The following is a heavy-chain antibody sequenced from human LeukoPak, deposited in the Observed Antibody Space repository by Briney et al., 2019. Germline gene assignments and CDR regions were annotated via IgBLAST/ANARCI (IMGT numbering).Heavy chain of an antibody. D-gene: IGHD5/OR15-5a*01. CDR3: ASSVSPGRKNTFDY. CDR1: GGSISSYY. V-gene: IGHV4-59*01. Sequence: SETLSLTCTVSGGSISSYYWSWIRQPPGKGLGWIGNVYYTGSTNYNPSLKSRVTISVDTSKNQFSLKLTSVTAADTAVYYCASSVSPGRKNTFDYWGQGTLVTVSS. CDR2: VYYTGST. J-gene: IGHJ4*02.